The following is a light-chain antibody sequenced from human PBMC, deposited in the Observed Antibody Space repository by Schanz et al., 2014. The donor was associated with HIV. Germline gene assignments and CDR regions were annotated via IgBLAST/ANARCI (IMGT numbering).Light chain of an antibody. CDR3: QQSYSTLPIT. CDR2: AAS. V-gene: IGKV1-39*01. J-gene: IGKJ5*01. CDR1: QDISTY. Sequence: DIQLSQSPSFLSASVGDRVTVTCRASQDISTYLAWYQQKPGKPPNLLIYAASTLHTGVPLRFSGSGSGTDFTLTISSLQPEDFATYYCQQSYSTLPITFGQGTRLEIK.